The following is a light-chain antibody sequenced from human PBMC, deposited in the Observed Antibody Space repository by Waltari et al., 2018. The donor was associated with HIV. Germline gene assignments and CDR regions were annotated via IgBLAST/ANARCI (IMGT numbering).Light chain of an antibody. CDR2: DVS. V-gene: IGLV2-23*02. CDR1: SSDVGGYNY. CDR3: CSYAGSSTWV. J-gene: IGLJ3*02. Sequence: QSALTQPASVSGSPGQSITISCTGTSSDVGGYNYVSWYQQHPGKAPKLMIYDVSKRPAGVSNRCSGYKSGNTASLTISGLQAEDEADYYCCSYAGSSTWVFGGGTKLTVL.